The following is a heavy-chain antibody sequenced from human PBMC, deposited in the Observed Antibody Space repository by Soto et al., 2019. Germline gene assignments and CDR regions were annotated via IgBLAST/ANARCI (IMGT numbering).Heavy chain of an antibody. D-gene: IGHD3-3*01. CDR1: GGSISSGDYS. CDR2: IYNSGIT. V-gene: IGHV4-30-4*01. J-gene: IGHJ5*02. CDR3: ARGVTVFGLVSRFWFDP. Sequence: PSETLSLTCTVSGGSISSGDYSWSWVRQSPGKGLEWIGHIYNSGITYYNPSLKSRVVISIDTSRNQCSLRLNSLTAADRAVYFCARGVTVFGLVSRFWFDPWGQGTVVTVSS.